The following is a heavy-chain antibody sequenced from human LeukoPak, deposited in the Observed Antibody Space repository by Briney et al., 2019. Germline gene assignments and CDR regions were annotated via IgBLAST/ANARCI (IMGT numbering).Heavy chain of an antibody. CDR3: ARDPGYSYGYEGPYFFDY. V-gene: IGHV3-21*01. CDR1: GFTFSSYS. J-gene: IGHJ4*02. D-gene: IGHD5-18*01. CDR2: ISSSSYI. Sequence: GGSLRLSCAASGFTFSSYSMNWVRQAPGKGLEWVSSISSSSYIHYADSVKGRFTISRDNAKNSLYLQMNSLRAEDTAVYYCARDPGYSYGYEGPYFFDYWGQGTLVTVSS.